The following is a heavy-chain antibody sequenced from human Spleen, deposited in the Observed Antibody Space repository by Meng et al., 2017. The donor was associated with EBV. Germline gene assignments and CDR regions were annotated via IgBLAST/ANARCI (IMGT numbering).Heavy chain of an antibody. CDR3: ARLSTIQGWYTIDS. D-gene: IGHD2-15*01. J-gene: IGHJ4*02. CDR2: MYNRGST. V-gene: IGHV4-30-4*01. Sequence: QVQLQESGPGLVKPSQTLSLTCAVSGGSISSAGYYWSWIRQPPGKGLEWIGHMYNRGSTYYNPSLRGRVTISGDTSKNQFSLKLSSVTAADTAVYYCARLSTIQGWYTIDSWGQGSMVTVSA. CDR1: GGSISSAGYY.